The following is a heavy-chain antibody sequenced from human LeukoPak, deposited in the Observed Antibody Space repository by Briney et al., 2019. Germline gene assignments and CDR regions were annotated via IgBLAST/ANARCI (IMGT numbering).Heavy chain of an antibody. V-gene: IGHV3-23*01. CDR3: AKALDDYVWGSYRYPENWFDP. CDR1: GFTLSSYA. CDR2: ISGRGDRS. Sequence: GGSLRLSCAASGFTLSSYAMSWVRQAPGKGLEWVSGISGRGDRSYYANSVEGRFTMSRDNFKNTLYLQMNSLRVEDTAIYYCAKALDDYVWGSYRYPENWFDPWGQGTLVTVSS. D-gene: IGHD3-16*02. J-gene: IGHJ5*02.